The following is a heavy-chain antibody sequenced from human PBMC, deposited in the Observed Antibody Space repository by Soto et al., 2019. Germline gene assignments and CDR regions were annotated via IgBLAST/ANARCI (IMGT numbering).Heavy chain of an antibody. CDR3: AKSYVEMATITLSH. Sequence: QVQLVESGGGVVQPGRSLRLSCAASGFTFSSYGMHWVRQAPGKGLEWVAVISYDGSDKHYIDSVKGRFTISRDNSKNTLYLQMNSLRTEDTGVYYGAKSYVEMATITLSHWGQGALVTVSS. CDR2: ISYDGSDK. V-gene: IGHV3-30*18. D-gene: IGHD3-10*02. CDR1: GFTFSSYG. J-gene: IGHJ4*02.